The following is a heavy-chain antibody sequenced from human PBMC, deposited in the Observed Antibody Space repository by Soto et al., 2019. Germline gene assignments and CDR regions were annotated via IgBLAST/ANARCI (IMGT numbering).Heavy chain of an antibody. CDR1: GYTFTKYY. Sequence: QAQLVQSGAEVKKPGASVKVSCKASGYTFTKYYIHWVRQAPGQGLEWMGWSNPNTGGTNYAQKCQGRGAMTRDTSISTAYRDLSRLGADDTAVYYCARQLADCGGDCYTEPLDYWGQGTLVTVSS. CDR3: ARQLADCGGDCYTEPLDY. CDR2: SNPNTGGT. V-gene: IGHV1-2*02. D-gene: IGHD2-21*02. J-gene: IGHJ4*02.